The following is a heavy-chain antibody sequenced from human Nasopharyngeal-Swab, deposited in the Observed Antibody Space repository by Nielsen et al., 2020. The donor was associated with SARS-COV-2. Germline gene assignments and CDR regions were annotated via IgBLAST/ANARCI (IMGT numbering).Heavy chain of an antibody. J-gene: IGHJ4*02. Sequence: GGSLRLSCAASGFTFSSYGMHWVRQVPGKGLEWVAVISYDGSNKYYADSVKGRFTISRDNSKNTLYLQMNSLRAEDTAVYYCAKGLEMATADYWGQGTLVTVSS. V-gene: IGHV3-30*18. D-gene: IGHD5-24*01. CDR2: ISYDGSNK. CDR3: AKGLEMATADY. CDR1: GFTFSSYG.